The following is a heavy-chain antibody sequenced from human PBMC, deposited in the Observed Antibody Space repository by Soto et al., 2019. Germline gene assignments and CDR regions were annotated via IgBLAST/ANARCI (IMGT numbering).Heavy chain of an antibody. CDR1: GFTFSSYA. J-gene: IGHJ4*02. V-gene: IGHV3-23*01. Sequence: GGSLRLSCAASGFTFSSYAMSWVRQAPGKGLEWVSAISGSGGSTYYADSVKGRFTISRDNSKNTLYLQMNSLRAEDTAVYYCAKDPIWYSSGWYGPADFDYWGQGTLVTVSS. CDR2: ISGSGGST. D-gene: IGHD6-19*01. CDR3: AKDPIWYSSGWYGPADFDY.